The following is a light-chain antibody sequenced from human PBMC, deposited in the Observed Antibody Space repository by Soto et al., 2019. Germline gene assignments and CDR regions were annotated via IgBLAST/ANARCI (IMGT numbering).Light chain of an antibody. CDR3: QQYKNWPRT. CDR1: ESVDIN. J-gene: IGKJ1*01. V-gene: IGKV3-15*01. Sequence: EIVLSLSPATLSVSPGERVTLSCRASESVDINLAWYQQKPGQAPRLLIYGASTRATDMPGTFSGRGSGTEFTLTISSLQSEDFAVYYCQQYKNWPRTFGQGSKVDVK. CDR2: GAS.